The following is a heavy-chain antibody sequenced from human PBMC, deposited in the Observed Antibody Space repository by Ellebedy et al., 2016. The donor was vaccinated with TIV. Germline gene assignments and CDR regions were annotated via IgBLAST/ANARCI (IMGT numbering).Heavy chain of an antibody. J-gene: IGHJ3*02. Sequence: GGSLRLSCVASGFSFRSYWMTWVRQAPGKGLEWVANINQDGSDTYYVDSLRGRFTISRDNAKNSLYLQMNSLRVEDTALYYCARDMGWGNERINDAFDIWGQGTTVTVSS. D-gene: IGHD7-27*01. CDR3: ARDMGWGNERINDAFDI. V-gene: IGHV3-7*01. CDR1: GFSFRSYW. CDR2: INQDGSDT.